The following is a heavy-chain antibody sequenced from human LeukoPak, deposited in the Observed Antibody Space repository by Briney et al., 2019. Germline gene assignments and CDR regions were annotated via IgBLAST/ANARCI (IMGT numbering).Heavy chain of an antibody. CDR3: ARDGSREYSYGITLFDY. Sequence: PGGTLRLSCAASGFTFTSYGISWVRQAPGQGLEWMGWISAYNGNTNYAQKLQGRVTMTTDTSTSTAYMELRSLRSDDTAVYYCARDGSREYSYGITLFDYWGQGTLVTVSS. J-gene: IGHJ4*02. V-gene: IGHV1-18*01. CDR2: ISAYNGNT. CDR1: GFTFTSYG. D-gene: IGHD5-18*01.